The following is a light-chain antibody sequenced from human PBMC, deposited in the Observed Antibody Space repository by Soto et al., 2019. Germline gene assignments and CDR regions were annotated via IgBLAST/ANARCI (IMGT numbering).Light chain of an antibody. Sequence: EIVLTQSPGTLSLSPGERATLSCRASQSVSSSYLAWYQQKPGQAPSLLIYGASSRDTSIPDRFSGSGSGTDFDLTISRLEPEDSAVYYCQQYGSAPYTFGQGTKLEMK. CDR3: QQYGSAPYT. CDR1: QSVSSSY. CDR2: GAS. J-gene: IGKJ2*01. V-gene: IGKV3-20*01.